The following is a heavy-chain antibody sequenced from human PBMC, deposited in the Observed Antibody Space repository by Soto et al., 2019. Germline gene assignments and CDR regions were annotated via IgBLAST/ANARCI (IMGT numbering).Heavy chain of an antibody. Sequence: ASVKVSGKASGYTFTGYYMHWVRQAPGQGLEWMGWINPNSGGTNYAQKFQGRVTMTRDTSISTAYMELSRLRSDDTAVYYCAGDRSGYSYGGEYYFDYWGQGTLVTVSS. CDR3: AGDRSGYSYGGEYYFDY. D-gene: IGHD5-18*01. J-gene: IGHJ4*02. CDR1: GYTFTGYY. V-gene: IGHV1-2*02. CDR2: INPNSGGT.